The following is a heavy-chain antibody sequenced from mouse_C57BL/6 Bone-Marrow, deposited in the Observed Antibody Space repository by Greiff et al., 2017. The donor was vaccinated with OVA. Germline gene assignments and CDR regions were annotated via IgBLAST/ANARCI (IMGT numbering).Heavy chain of an antibody. V-gene: IGHV1-64*01. CDR2: IHPNSGST. CDR3: ARIYYEYVAWFAY. CDR1: GYTFTSYW. D-gene: IGHD2-4*01. J-gene: IGHJ3*01. Sequence: QVQLQQPGAELVKPGASVKLSCKASGYTFTSYWMHWVKQRPGQGLEWIGMIHPNSGSTNYNEKFKSKATLTVDKSSSTAYMQLSSLTSEDSAVYYCARIYYEYVAWFAYWGQGTLVTVSA.